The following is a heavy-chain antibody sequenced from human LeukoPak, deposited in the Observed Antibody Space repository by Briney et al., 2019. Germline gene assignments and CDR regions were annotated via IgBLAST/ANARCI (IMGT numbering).Heavy chain of an antibody. CDR2: KSGSGGNT. CDR3: VKDLVLGPVGPAARVPGVGLYGAFGN. Sequence: GGSLRLSCAASGFTFNDYEMNWVRQAPGKGLEWVSAKSGSGGNTYYADSVKGRFTISRDNSKNTLYLQMNSLRAEDTAVYSCVKDLVLGPVGPAARVPGVGLYGAFGNWGRGTLVTVSS. CDR1: GFTFNDYE. D-gene: IGHD2-2*01. J-gene: IGHJ4*02. V-gene: IGHV3-23*01.